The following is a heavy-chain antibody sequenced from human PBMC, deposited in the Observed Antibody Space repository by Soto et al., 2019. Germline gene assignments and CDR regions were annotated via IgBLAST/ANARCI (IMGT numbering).Heavy chain of an antibody. D-gene: IGHD1-1*01. CDR1: GFTFSSYA. CDR2: ISGGGGST. CDR3: AKANKAWKVFVTQGFDP. V-gene: IGHV3-23*01. J-gene: IGHJ5*02. Sequence: QLGGPLRLSCAASGFTFSSYAMSWVRQAPGKGLAWVSAISGGGGSTYSADSVKGRFTISRDNSKNTLYLQLNSLRDEDKAVYYCAKANKAWKVFVTQGFDPWGQGTLVTVSS.